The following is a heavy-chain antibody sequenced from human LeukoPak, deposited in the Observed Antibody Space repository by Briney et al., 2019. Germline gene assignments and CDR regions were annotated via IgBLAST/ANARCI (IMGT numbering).Heavy chain of an antibody. Sequence: ASVRISCKPSGYTFTTYFMHWVRQAPGQGLEWMGIINPSEGATSYSQKLKDRVTLTRDTSTTSFFMYLSTLTSDDTAVYYCARGPLLGDDSSASGFDIWGEGTMVTVSS. D-gene: IGHD3-22*01. J-gene: IGHJ3*02. V-gene: IGHV1-46*04. CDR3: ARGPLLGDDSSASGFDI. CDR1: GYTFTTYF. CDR2: INPSEGAT.